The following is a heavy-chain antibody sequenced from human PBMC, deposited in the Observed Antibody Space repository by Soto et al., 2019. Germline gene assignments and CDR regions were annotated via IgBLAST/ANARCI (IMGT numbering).Heavy chain of an antibody. CDR1: GFTFSSYA. D-gene: IGHD3-22*01. V-gene: IGHV3-23*01. CDR2: ISGSGGST. Sequence: GGSLRLSCAASGFTFSSYAMSWVRQAPGKGLEWVSAISGSGGSTYYADSVKGRFTISRDNSKNTLYLQMNSLRAEDTAVYYCAKAPFNYYDSSGYYHTLYFDYWGQGTLVTVSS. J-gene: IGHJ4*02. CDR3: AKAPFNYYDSSGYYHTLYFDY.